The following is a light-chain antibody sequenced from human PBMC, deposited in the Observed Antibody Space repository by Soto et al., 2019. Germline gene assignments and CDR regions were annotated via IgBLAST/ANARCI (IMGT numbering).Light chain of an antibody. CDR3: QQYNSWPRT. CDR1: QSVSSN. Sequence: EIVMTQSPATLSVSPGERATVSCRASQSVSSNLAWYQQKPGQAPRLLIYGASTRATGIPARFSGSGSGTEFPLTIGSLQSEDFAVYYCQQYNSWPRTFGKGTKLEIK. V-gene: IGKV3-15*01. CDR2: GAS. J-gene: IGKJ2*01.